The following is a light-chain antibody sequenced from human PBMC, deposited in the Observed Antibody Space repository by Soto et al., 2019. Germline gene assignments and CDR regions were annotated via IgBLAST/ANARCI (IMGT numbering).Light chain of an antibody. J-gene: IGKJ5*01. V-gene: IGKV1-17*03. CDR3: LQHNFYPPT. CDR1: QGIHKY. Sequence: DIQMTQSPSAMSASVGDRVTITCRASQGIHKYLAWFQQKPGKVPKRLIYGASNLQSGVPSRCSGSGSGTEFTLTISSLQPEDFATYYCLQHNFYPPTFGQGTRLE. CDR2: GAS.